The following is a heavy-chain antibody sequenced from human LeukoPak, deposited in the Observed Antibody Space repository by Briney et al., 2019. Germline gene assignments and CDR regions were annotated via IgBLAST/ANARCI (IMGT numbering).Heavy chain of an antibody. D-gene: IGHD2-2*02. CDR1: GYSFTSYW. CDR3: ARLTLYVPAAIGWFDP. J-gene: IGHJ5*02. CDR2: IYPGDSDT. V-gene: IGHV5-51*01. Sequence: GESLKISCKGSGYSFTSYWIGWVRQKPGKGLEWMGIIYPGDSDTRYSPSFQGQVTISADKSISTAYLQWSSLKASDTAMYYCARLTLYVPAAIGWFDPWGQGTLVTVSS.